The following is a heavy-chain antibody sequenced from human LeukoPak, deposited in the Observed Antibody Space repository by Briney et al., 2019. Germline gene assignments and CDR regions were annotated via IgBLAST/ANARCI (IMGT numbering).Heavy chain of an antibody. CDR2: ISWNGNDI. Sequence: GGSLRLSCTTSGFTFEDYAMHWVRQAPGKGLGWVSGISWNGNDIGYAASVKGRFTISRDNAKNSLYLELSSLRIEDTALYYCANLPYWGQGTLVTVSS. J-gene: IGHJ4*02. V-gene: IGHV3-9*01. CDR3: ANLPY. CDR1: GFTFEDYA.